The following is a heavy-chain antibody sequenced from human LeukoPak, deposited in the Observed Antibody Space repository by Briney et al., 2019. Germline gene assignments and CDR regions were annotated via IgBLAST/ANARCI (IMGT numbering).Heavy chain of an antibody. Sequence: SQTLSLTCTVPGGSISSDGYFWSWIRQPPGKGLEWIGYIYHDGSTYYNPSLKSRVTISVDTSKNQFSLKLSSVTAADTAVYYCARGKSKFDYWGQGTLVTVSS. CDR3: ARGKSKFDY. V-gene: IGHV4-30-2*05. CDR2: IYHDGST. CDR1: GGSISSDGYF. J-gene: IGHJ4*02.